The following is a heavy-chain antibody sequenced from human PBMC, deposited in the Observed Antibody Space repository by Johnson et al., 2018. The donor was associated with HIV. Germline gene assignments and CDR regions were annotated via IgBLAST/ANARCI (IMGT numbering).Heavy chain of an antibody. Sequence: VQLVESGGGSVQPGGSLRLSCAASGITVCSNYMSWVRQAPGKGLEWVSVIFSDGNTYNADSVKGRFTISRDNYKNMLYLQMNSLRADDTAVYYCARYGRQFASRGSFDRWGQGTVVTCSS. CDR1: GITVCSNY. D-gene: IGHD3-10*01. CDR3: ARYGRQFASRGSFDR. J-gene: IGHJ3*02. V-gene: IGHV3-66*02. CDR2: IFSDGNT.